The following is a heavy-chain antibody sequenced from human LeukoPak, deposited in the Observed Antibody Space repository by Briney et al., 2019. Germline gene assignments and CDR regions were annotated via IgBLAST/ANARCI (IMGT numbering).Heavy chain of an antibody. D-gene: IGHD3-16*01. CDR2: IYYSGST. Sequence: SETLSLTCTVSGGSISSYYWSWIRQPPGKGLEWIGYIYYSGSTNYNPSLKSRVTISVDTSKNQFSLKLSSVTAADTAVYYCARGPWGPFDAFDIWGQGTMVTVSS. J-gene: IGHJ3*02. CDR1: GGSISSYY. V-gene: IGHV4-59*08. CDR3: ARGPWGPFDAFDI.